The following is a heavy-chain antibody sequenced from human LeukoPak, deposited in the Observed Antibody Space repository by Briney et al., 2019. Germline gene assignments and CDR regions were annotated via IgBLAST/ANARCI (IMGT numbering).Heavy chain of an antibody. CDR3: ARKAYCGGDCYSFDY. J-gene: IGHJ4*02. Sequence: SETLSLTCAVYGGSFSDYYWSWIRQPPGKGLEWIGEIKHSGSTNYNTSLKSRVTISLDTSKNQFSLRLFSVTAADTAVYYCARKAYCGGDCYSFDYWGQGTLVTVSS. CDR1: GGSFSDYY. V-gene: IGHV4-34*01. D-gene: IGHD2-21*02. CDR2: IKHSGST.